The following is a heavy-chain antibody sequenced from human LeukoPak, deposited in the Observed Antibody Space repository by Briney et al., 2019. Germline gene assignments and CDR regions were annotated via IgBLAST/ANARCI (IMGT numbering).Heavy chain of an antibody. Sequence: GGSLRLSCAASGFTFSSYSMNWVRQAPGKGLEWVSSISSSSSYIYYADSVEGRFTISRDNAKNSLYLQMNSLRAEDTAVYYCARDDGSRGQLRFLEWLPLPLDYWGQGTLVTVSS. D-gene: IGHD3-3*01. V-gene: IGHV3-21*01. CDR1: GFTFSSYS. J-gene: IGHJ4*02. CDR3: ARDDGSRGQLRFLEWLPLPLDY. CDR2: ISSSSSYI.